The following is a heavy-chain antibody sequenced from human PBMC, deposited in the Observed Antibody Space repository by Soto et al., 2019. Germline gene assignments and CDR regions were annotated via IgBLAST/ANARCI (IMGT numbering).Heavy chain of an antibody. CDR2: INPNSGGT. CDR1: GYAFTGYY. V-gene: IGHV1-2*04. D-gene: IGHD4-4*01. J-gene: IGHJ6*02. Sequence: VPVKGACKASGYAFTGYYMHWVRQAPGQGLEWMGWINPNSGGTNYAQKFQGWVTMTRDTSISTAYMELSRLRSDDTAVYYCARDGGQSNGMDVWGQRSNGTLSS. CDR3: ARDGGQSNGMDV.